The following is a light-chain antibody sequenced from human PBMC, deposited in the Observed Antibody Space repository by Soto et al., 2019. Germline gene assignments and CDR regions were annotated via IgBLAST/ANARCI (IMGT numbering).Light chain of an antibody. CDR2: DSS. CDR1: PSISSW. CDR3: QQYNSYRIT. V-gene: IGKV1-5*01. Sequence: DIQMTQTPSTLSASVGDRVTITCRASPSISSWLAWYQQKPGKAPKLLIYDSSSLESGVPSRFSGSGSVTEVTLTISSLQPDDFATYYCQQYNSYRITFGRGTRLEIK. J-gene: IGKJ5*01.